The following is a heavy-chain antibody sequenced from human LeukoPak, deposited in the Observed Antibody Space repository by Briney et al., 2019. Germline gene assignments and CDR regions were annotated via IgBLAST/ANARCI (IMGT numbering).Heavy chain of an antibody. CDR2: IYYSGST. D-gene: IGHD2/OR15-2a*01. V-gene: IGHV4-61*01. CDR1: GGSVSSGSYY. J-gene: IGHJ3*02. Sequence: SETLSLTCTVSGGSVSSGSYYWSWIRQPPGKGLEWIGYIYYSGSTNYNPSLKCRVTISVDTSKNQFSLKLSSVTAADTAVYYCARVNYLQKIAFDIWGQGTMVTVSS. CDR3: ARVNYLQKIAFDI.